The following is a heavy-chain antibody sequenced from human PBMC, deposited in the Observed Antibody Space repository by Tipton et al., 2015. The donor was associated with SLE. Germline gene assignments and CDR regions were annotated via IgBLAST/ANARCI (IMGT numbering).Heavy chain of an antibody. Sequence: TLSLTCTVSGGSISSYYWSWIRQPPGKGLEWIGNIYYSGSTNYNPSLKSRVTISVDTSKNQFSLKLSSVTAADTAVYYCARQGDYIADYYYYGMDVWGQGTTVTVSS. CDR2: IYYSGST. CDR3: ARQGDYIADYYYYGMDV. D-gene: IGHD3-10*01. V-gene: IGHV4-59*08. J-gene: IGHJ6*02. CDR1: GGSISSYY.